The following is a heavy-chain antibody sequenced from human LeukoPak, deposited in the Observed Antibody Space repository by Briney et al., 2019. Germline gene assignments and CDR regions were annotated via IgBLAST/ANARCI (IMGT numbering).Heavy chain of an antibody. V-gene: IGHV3-30-3*01. J-gene: IGHJ6*02. D-gene: IGHD6-13*01. CDR3: ARDAGKGPLYYYYDMDV. CDR2: ISYDGSNK. CDR1: GFTFSSYA. Sequence: GGSLRLSCAASGFTFSSYAMHWVRQAPGKGLEWVAVISYDGSNKYYADSVKGRFTISRDNSKNTLYLQMNSLRAEDTAVYYCARDAGKGPLYYYYDMDVWGQGTTVTVSS.